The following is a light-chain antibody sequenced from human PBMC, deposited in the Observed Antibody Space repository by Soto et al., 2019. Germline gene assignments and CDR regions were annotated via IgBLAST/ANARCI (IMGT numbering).Light chain of an antibody. J-gene: IGKJ5*01. Sequence: EIVLTQSPGTLSLSPGERATLSCRASQSVSSSKSAWYQQKPGQAPRLLIYGASSRATGIPDRFSGSGSGTDFTLTISRLEPEDFAVYYCQQYGSSPIIFGQGTRLEIK. V-gene: IGKV3-20*01. CDR3: QQYGSSPII. CDR2: GAS. CDR1: QSVSSSK.